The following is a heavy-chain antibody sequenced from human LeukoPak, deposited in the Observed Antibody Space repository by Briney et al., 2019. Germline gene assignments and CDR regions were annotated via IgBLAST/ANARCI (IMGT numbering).Heavy chain of an antibody. J-gene: IGHJ4*02. D-gene: IGHD3-10*01. CDR2: IYHSGST. Sequence: PSETLSLTCTVSGYSISSGYYWGWIRQPPGKGLEWIGSIYHSGSTYYNPSLKSRVTISVDTSKNQFSLKLSSVTAADTAVYYCARRPALRWFGELLSNHRTYYFDYWGQGTLVTVSS. CDR3: ARRPALRWFGELLSNHRTYYFDY. CDR1: GYSISSGYY. V-gene: IGHV4-38-2*02.